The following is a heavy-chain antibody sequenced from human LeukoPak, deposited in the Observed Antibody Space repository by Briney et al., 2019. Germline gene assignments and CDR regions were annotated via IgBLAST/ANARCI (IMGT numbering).Heavy chain of an antibody. Sequence: ASVKVSCKASGYTFTGYYLHWVRQAPGQGLEWMGWINPNSGGTNYAEKFQGRVTMTRDTSISTAYMELSRLRSDDTAVYYCARSLEWLLFDWFDPWGQGTLVTVSS. V-gene: IGHV1-2*02. CDR2: INPNSGGT. CDR3: ARSLEWLLFDWFDP. J-gene: IGHJ5*02. CDR1: GYTFTGYY. D-gene: IGHD3-3*01.